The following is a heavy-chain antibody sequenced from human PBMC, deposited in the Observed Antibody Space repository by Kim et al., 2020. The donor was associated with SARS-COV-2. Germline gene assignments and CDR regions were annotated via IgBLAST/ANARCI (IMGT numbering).Heavy chain of an antibody. CDR2: IRGGGAIT. J-gene: IGHJ3*02. Sequence: GGSLRLSCTASGFTFDNYAMSWVRQAPGKGLEWVSYIRGGGAITFYADSVKGRFTISRDNFRNTLSLQMDSLRAEDTAVYYCAKCLQSHGNDAFNIWGRGTTVTVSS. CDR1: GFTFDNYA. V-gene: IGHV3-23*01. CDR3: AKCLQSHGNDAFNI.